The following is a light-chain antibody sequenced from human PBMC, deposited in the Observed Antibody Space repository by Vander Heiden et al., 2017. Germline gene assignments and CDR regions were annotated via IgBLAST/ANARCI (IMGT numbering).Light chain of an antibody. CDR2: DAS. CDR3: QQHSNWPPYT. V-gene: IGKV3-11*01. CDR1: QSVSSY. J-gene: IGKJ2*01. Sequence: EIVLTQSPATLSLSPGERATLSCRASQSVSSYLAWYQQKPGQAPRLLIYDASNRDTGIPARFSGSGYGKDVTLTISSREPEDFAVYYCQQHSNWPPYTFGEGTKVEIK.